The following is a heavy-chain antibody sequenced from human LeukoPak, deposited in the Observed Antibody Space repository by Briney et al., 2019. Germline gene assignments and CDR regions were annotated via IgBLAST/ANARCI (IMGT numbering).Heavy chain of an antibody. J-gene: IGHJ6*03. CDR1: GGSISSSSYY. D-gene: IGHD2-21*01. CDR3: ARDRWGLIGNGYYYYMDV. CDR2: IYYSGST. V-gene: IGHV4-61*01. Sequence: SETLSLTCTVSGGSISSSSYYWSWIRQPPGKGLEWIGYIYYSGSTNYNPSLKSRVTISVDTSKNQFSLKLSSVTAADTAVYYCARDRWGLIGNGYYYYMDVWGKGTTVTISS.